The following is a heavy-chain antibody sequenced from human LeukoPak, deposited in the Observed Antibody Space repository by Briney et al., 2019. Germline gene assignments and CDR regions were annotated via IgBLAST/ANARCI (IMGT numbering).Heavy chain of an antibody. Sequence: GGSLRLSCAASGFAFSSNWMHWVRQAPGKGLVWVSHISTDARTITYAAFVKGRFTISRDNAKNTLYLQMNSLRAEDTAVYYCARDVYGGTDYWGQGTLVTVSS. J-gene: IGHJ4*02. CDR2: ISTDARTI. CDR1: GFAFSSNW. D-gene: IGHD4-23*01. V-gene: IGHV3-74*01. CDR3: ARDVYGGTDY.